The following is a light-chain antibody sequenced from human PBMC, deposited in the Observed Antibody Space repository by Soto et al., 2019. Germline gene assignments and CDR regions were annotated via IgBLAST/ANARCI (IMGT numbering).Light chain of an antibody. CDR1: QAIRND. Sequence: AIQMTQSPSSLSASVGDRVTISCRASQAIRNDLGWYQQKPGKAPNLLIYGASSLESGVPSRFSGSGSRTDFTITISSLQPEDFATYYCLQDNNYPWTFGQGTKVEI. V-gene: IGKV1-6*01. CDR3: LQDNNYPWT. CDR2: GAS. J-gene: IGKJ1*01.